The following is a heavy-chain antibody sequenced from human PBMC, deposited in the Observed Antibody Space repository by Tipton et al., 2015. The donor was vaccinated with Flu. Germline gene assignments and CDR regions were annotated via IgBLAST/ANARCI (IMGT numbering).Heavy chain of an antibody. Sequence: TLSLTCTVSGGSISSGGYYWSWIRQHPGKGLEWIGYIYYSGSTYYNPSLKSRVTISVDTSENQFSLKLSSVTAADTAVYYCARGGSGYPPGGMDVWGQGTTVTVSS. V-gene: IGHV4-31*03. J-gene: IGHJ6*02. CDR3: ARGGSGYPPGGMDV. CDR2: IYYSGST. CDR1: GGSISSGGYY. D-gene: IGHD3-22*01.